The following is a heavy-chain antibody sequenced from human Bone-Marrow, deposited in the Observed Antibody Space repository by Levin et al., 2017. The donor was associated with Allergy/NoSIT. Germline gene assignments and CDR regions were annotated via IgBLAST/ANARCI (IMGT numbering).Heavy chain of an antibody. CDR2: ISYDGSNK. J-gene: IGHJ3*02. D-gene: IGHD2-2*01. CDR1: GFTFSSYG. CDR3: AKDRADIVVVPAAQGDAFDI. Sequence: GGSLRLSCAASGFTFSSYGMHWVRQAPGKGLEWVAVISYDGSNKYYADSVKGRFTISRDNSKNTLYLQMNSLRAEDTAVYYCAKDRADIVVVPAAQGDAFDIWGQGTMVTVSS. V-gene: IGHV3-30*18.